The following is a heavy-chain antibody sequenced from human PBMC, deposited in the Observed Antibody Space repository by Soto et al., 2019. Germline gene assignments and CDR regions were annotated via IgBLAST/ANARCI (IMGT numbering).Heavy chain of an antibody. J-gene: IGHJ6*02. CDR3: AREPTMITFGGVPYGMDV. CDR1: GFTFSSYS. Sequence: GGSLRLSCAASGFTFSSYSMNWVRQAPGKGLEWVSSISSSSSYIYYADSVKGRFTISRDNAKNSLYLQMNSLRAEDTAVYYCAREPTMITFGGVPYGMDVWGQGTTVTVSS. CDR2: ISSSSSYI. D-gene: IGHD3-16*01. V-gene: IGHV3-21*01.